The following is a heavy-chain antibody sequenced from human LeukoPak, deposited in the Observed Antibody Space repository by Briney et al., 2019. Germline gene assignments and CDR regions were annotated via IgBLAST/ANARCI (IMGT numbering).Heavy chain of an antibody. CDR3: SVTTRYGATCYFDY. Sequence: PSQTLSLTCTVSGDSINSGGYYWSWIRQLPGKGLEWIGYIYYSGSTYYPPSLRSRVTISVDTSKNQFSLRLSSVTAADTAVYYCSVTTRYGATCYFDYWGQGALVTASS. CDR1: GDSINSGGYY. J-gene: IGHJ4*02. D-gene: IGHD4-17*01. V-gene: IGHV4-31*03. CDR2: IYYSGST.